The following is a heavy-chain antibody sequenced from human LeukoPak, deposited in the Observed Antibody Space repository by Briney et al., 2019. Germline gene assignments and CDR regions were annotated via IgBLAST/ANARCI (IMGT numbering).Heavy chain of an antibody. V-gene: IGHV4-38-2*02. CDR1: GYSLSSGYY. D-gene: IGHD1-26*01. J-gene: IGHJ3*02. CDR2: IHHSGST. CDR3: AKDGRTRYAFDI. Sequence: SETLSLTCIVSGYSLSSGYYWGWIRQPPGKGLEWIGNIHHSGSTYYNPSLKSRVTISVDTSKNQLSLKLSSVTAADTAVYYCAKDGRTRYAFDIWGQGTMVTVSP.